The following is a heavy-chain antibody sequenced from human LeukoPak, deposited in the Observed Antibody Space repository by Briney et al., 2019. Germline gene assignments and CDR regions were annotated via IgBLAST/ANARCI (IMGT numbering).Heavy chain of an antibody. D-gene: IGHD4-17*01. Sequence: KTGGSLRLSCAASGFTFSSACMSWVRQAPGKGLEWVGCIKSKTDSGTTDYAAPVKGRFTISRDDSKNTLYLQMNSQKTEDTAVYYCRTTERGFDYWGQGALVTVSS. V-gene: IGHV3-15*01. J-gene: IGHJ4*02. CDR3: RTTERGFDY. CDR2: IKSKTDSGTT. CDR1: GFTFSSAC.